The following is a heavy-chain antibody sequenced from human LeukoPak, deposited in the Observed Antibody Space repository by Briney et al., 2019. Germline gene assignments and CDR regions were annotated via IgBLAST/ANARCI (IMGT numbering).Heavy chain of an antibody. Sequence: GGSLRLSCAASGFTFSSYWVTWVRQAPGKGREWVANIKQGGAVKYNEDSVKGRFTNSRDNAKNSLYLQMNSLRAEDTAVYYCARETYYKMDVWGQGTTVTVSS. CDR1: GFTFSSYW. D-gene: IGHD2-21*01. J-gene: IGHJ6*02. V-gene: IGHV3-7*01. CDR3: ARETYYKMDV. CDR2: IKQGGAVK.